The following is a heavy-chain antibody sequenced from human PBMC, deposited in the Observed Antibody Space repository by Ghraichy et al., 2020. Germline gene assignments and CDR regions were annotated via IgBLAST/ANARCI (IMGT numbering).Heavy chain of an antibody. CDR3: AREVYYDILTGYYSSRLYWYFDL. D-gene: IGHD3-9*01. CDR1: GFTFSSYA. J-gene: IGHJ2*01. Sequence: GGSLRLSCAASGFTFSSYAMHWVRQAPGKGLEWVAVISYDGSNKYYADSVKGRFTISRDNSKNTLYLQMNSLRAEDTAVYYCAREVYYDILTGYYSSRLYWYFDLWGRGTLVTVSA. V-gene: IGHV3-30-3*01. CDR2: ISYDGSNK.